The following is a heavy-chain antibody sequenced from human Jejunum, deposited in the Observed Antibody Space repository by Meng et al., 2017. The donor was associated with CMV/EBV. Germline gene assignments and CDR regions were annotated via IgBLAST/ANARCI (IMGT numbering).Heavy chain of an antibody. J-gene: IGHJ4*02. CDR1: LTSSPVG. CDR3: VHRKDYSGNWNGGSADF. V-gene: IGHV2-5*02. Sequence: LTSSPVGVGWILQPTGKPLEWLAFIYWDDDKRYNPSLKNRLTITKDAPRNQVVLTMTNMDPADTATYHCVHRKDYSGNWNGGSADFWGQGALVTVSS. CDR2: IYWDDDK. D-gene: IGHD1-1*01.